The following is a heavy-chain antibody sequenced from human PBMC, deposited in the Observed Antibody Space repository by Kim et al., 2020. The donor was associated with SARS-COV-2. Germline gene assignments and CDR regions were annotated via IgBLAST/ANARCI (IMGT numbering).Heavy chain of an antibody. J-gene: IGHJ4*02. D-gene: IGHD1-26*01. V-gene: IGHV3-30*18. CDR2: ISYDGSNK. CDR1: GFTFSSYG. Sequence: GGSLRLSCAASGFTFSSYGMHWVRQAPGKGLEWVAVISYDGSNKYYADSVKGRFTISRDNSKNTLYLQMNSLRAEDTAVYYCAKDEVRGGSYGGVFDYWGQGTLVTVSS. CDR3: AKDEVRGGSYGGVFDY.